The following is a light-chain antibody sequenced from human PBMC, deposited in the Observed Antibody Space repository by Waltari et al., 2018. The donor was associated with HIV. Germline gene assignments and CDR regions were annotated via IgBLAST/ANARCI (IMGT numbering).Light chain of an antibody. V-gene: IGLV1-44*01. J-gene: IGLJ2*01. CDR2: SNY. CDR1: SSNIGSDT. CDR3: AAWDDSLNGVV. Sequence: QSVLTQPPSASGTPGQRVTISCSGSSSNIGSDTVNWYQQLPGTAPKPLIYSNYQRPSGVPDRFSGSKSGTSASLAISGLHSEDEADYYCAAWDDSLNGVVFGGGTKLTVL.